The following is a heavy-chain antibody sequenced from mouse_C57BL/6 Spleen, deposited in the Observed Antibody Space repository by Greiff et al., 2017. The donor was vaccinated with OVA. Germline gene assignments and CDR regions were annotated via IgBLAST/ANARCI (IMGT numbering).Heavy chain of an antibody. CDR3: AIYYDYDGGFAY. J-gene: IGHJ3*01. D-gene: IGHD2-4*01. Sequence: VQLQQPGAELVRPGTSVKLSCKASGYTFTSYWMHWVKQRPGQGLEWIGVIDPSDSYTNYNQKFKGKATLTVDTSSSTAYMQLSSLTSEDSAVYYCAIYYDYDGGFAYWGQGTLVTVSA. V-gene: IGHV1-59*01. CDR2: IDPSDSYT. CDR1: GYTFTSYW.